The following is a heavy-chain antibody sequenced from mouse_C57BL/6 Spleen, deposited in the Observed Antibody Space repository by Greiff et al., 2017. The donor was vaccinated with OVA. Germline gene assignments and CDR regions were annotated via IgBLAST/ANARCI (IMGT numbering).Heavy chain of an antibody. Sequence: VQLQQSGPELVKPGASVKISCKASGYTFTDYYMNWVKQSHGKSLEWIGDINPNNGGTSYNQKFKGKATLTVDKSSSTAYMELRSLTSGDSAVDYCARSAIYSYCDYWGQGTTLTVSS. V-gene: IGHV1-26*01. CDR2: INPNNGGT. D-gene: IGHD2-1*01. CDR3: ARSAIYSYCDY. J-gene: IGHJ2*01. CDR1: GYTFTDYY.